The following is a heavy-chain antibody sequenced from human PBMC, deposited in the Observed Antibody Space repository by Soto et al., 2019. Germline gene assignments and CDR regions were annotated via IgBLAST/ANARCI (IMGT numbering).Heavy chain of an antibody. CDR2: IKTKTDGGTT. J-gene: IGHJ3*02. Sequence: GGSLRLSCAASGFTFSTYTMNWVRQAPGKGLEWVGRIKTKTDGGTTDYAALVKGRFTISRDDSINTLYLQMNSLKTEDTAVYYCTPGSVKGAFDIWGQGTMVTVSS. CDR3: TPGSVKGAFDI. V-gene: IGHV3-15*01. D-gene: IGHD4-17*01. CDR1: GFTFSTYT.